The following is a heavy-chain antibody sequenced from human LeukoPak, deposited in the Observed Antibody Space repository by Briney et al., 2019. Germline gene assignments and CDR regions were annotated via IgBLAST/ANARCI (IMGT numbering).Heavy chain of an antibody. D-gene: IGHD4-17*01. J-gene: IGHJ4*02. CDR3: TQYGDNANLDY. Sequence: GGSLRLSCTTSGFTFGDYAMSWVRQAPGKGLEWVGFIRSKTYGGTTEHAASVKGRFTISRDDSKSIAYLQMSSLKTEDTAVYYCTQYGDNANLDYWGQGTLVTVSS. V-gene: IGHV3-49*04. CDR2: IRSKTYGGTT. CDR1: GFTFGDYA.